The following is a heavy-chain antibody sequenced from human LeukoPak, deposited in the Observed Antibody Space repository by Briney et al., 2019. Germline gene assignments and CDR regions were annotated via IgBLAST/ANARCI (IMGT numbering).Heavy chain of an antibody. J-gene: IGHJ5*02. CDR2: INHSGST. CDR1: GGSFSGYY. Sequence: PSETLSLTCAVYGGSFSGYYWSWIRQPPGKGLEWIGEINHSGSTNYNPSLKSRVTISVDTSKNQFSLKLSSVTAADTAVYYCAREGAVTGMGADWFAPWGQGTLVTVSS. CDR3: AREGAVTGMGADWFAP. V-gene: IGHV4-34*01. D-gene: IGHD6-19*01.